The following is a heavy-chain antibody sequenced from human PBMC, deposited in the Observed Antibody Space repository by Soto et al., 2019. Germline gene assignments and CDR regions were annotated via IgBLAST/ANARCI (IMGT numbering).Heavy chain of an antibody. CDR1: GGSIGSGGYY. V-gene: IGHV4-31*03. J-gene: IGHJ4*02. CDR2: IYYSGST. CDR3: ARSSQSTVTTLDY. Sequence: SETLSLTCTVSGGSIGSGGYYWSWIRQHPGKGLEWIGYIYYSGSTYYNPSLKSRVTISVDTSKNQFSLKLSSVTAADTAVYYCARSSQSTVTTLDYWGQGTLVTVS. D-gene: IGHD4-17*01.